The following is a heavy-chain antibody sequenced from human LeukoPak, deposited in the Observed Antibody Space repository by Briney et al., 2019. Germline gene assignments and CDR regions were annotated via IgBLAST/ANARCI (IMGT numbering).Heavy chain of an antibody. D-gene: IGHD5-24*01. CDR1: GGSISSSSYY. Sequence: SETLSLTCTVSGGSISSSSYYWGWIHQPPGKGLEWIGSIYYSGSTYYNPSLKSRVTISVDTSKNQFSLKLSSVTAADTAVYYCARRGRWLQGYYFDYWGQGTLVTVSS. CDR2: IYYSGST. CDR3: ARRGRWLQGYYFDY. V-gene: IGHV4-39*01. J-gene: IGHJ4*02.